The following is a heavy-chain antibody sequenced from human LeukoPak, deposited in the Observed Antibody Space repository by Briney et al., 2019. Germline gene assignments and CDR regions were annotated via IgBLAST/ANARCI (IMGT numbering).Heavy chain of an antibody. J-gene: IGHJ3*01. CDR3: ARAVGYGAGSYGFDV. V-gene: IGHV3-74*01. D-gene: IGHD3-10*01. Sequence: GGSLRLSCAASDFTLSSHGMLGVRQAPGKGRVWVSRIIRDGTGTGYAASVKGRLTISRDIARNTLYLQMNSLRADDTAVYYCARAVGYGAGSYGFDVWGQGTTVTVSS. CDR1: DFTLSSHG. CDR2: IIRDGTGT.